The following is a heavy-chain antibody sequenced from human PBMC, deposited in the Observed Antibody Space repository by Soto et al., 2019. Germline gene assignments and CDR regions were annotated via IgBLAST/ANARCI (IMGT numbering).Heavy chain of an antibody. D-gene: IGHD5-12*01. CDR3: AKDLRDGYNFGGVAFDS. V-gene: IGHV3-9*01. J-gene: IGHJ4*02. CDR2: IDWQSGSI. Sequence: EVQLVESGGGLVQPGRSLRLSCAASGFIFDDYAMHWVRQAPGKGLEWVSGIDWQSGSIGYADSVRLRFTISRDNAKNSMYLQMNSLRTEDTALYYCAKDLRDGYNFGGVAFDSWGQGSLVTVSS. CDR1: GFIFDDYA.